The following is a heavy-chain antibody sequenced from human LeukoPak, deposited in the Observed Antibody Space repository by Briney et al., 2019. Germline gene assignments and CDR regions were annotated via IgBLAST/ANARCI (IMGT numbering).Heavy chain of an antibody. J-gene: IGHJ4*02. Sequence: SETLSLTCTVSGGSISSYYWSWIRQPPGKGLEWIGYIYYSGSTNYNPSLKSRVTISVDTSKNQFSLKLSSVTAADTAVYYCAREFASRNFDYWGQGTLVTVSS. CDR1: GGSISSYY. CDR2: IYYSGST. V-gene: IGHV4-59*01. CDR3: AREFASRNFDY.